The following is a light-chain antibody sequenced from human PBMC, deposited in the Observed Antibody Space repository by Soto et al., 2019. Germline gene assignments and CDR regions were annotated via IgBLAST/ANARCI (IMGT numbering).Light chain of an antibody. CDR1: QSISFY. J-gene: IGKJ5*01. CDR2: DAS. Sequence: YRASQSISFYLTWYQHKPGQAPRLLIYDASNRATGIPARFSGSGYGTDFSLSSSSIAPEEFAGYFWEQRSNGRRVGQGTRLEIK. V-gene: IGKV3-11*01. CDR3: EQRSNGRR.